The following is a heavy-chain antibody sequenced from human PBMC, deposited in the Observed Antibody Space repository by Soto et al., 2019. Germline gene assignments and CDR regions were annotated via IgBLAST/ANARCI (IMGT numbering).Heavy chain of an antibody. CDR1: GYTFTSYA. V-gene: IGHV1-3*01. Sequence: ASVKVSCKASGYTFTSYAMHWVRQAPGQRLEWMGWINAGNGNTKYSQKFQGRVTITRDTSASTAYMELSSLRSEDTAVYYCARGAGGSYWQGYWGQGTLVTVSS. J-gene: IGHJ4*02. CDR3: ARGAGGSYWQGY. D-gene: IGHD1-26*01. CDR2: INAGNGNT.